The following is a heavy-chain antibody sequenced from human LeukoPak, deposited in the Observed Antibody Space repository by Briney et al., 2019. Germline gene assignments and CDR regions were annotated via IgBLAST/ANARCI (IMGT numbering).Heavy chain of an antibody. D-gene: IGHD5-12*01. CDR2: IKQDGSEK. CDR1: GFTCSSYW. CDR3: AREGGYSGYHDY. J-gene: IGHJ4*02. V-gene: IGHV3-7*05. Sequence: GGSLRLSCAASGFTCSSYWMSWVRQAPGKGREWVANIKQDGSEKYYVDSVKGRFTISRDNAKNSLYLQMNSLRAEDTAVYYCAREGGYSGYHDYWGQGTLVTVSS.